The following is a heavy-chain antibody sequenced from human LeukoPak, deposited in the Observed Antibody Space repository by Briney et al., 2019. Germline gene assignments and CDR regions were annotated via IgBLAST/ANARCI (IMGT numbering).Heavy chain of an antibody. V-gene: IGHV3-9*01. J-gene: IGHJ6*02. CDR2: ISWNSGNI. Sequence: GGSLRLSCATSGFTFDDSAMHWVRLTPGKGLEWVSGISWNSGNIGYADSVKGRFTISRDNAKNSLCLQMNGLRAEDTALYYCAKDLSSGHYYYYGMDVWGQGTTVTVSS. CDR1: GFTFDDSA. CDR3: AKDLSSGHYYYYGMDV. D-gene: IGHD6-19*01.